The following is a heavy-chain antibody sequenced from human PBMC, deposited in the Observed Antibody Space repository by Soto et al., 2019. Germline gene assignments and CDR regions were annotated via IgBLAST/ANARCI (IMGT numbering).Heavy chain of an antibody. CDR1: GFPISSPYS. Sequence: KPSETLSLTCLVSGFPISSPYSWGWIRQPPGKGLEWIGSISHTGTTSYSPSLTSRVSISVDTSKNQVSLKLTSVTAADTAVYFCARVTMVIRDSDHFGVDVWGHGTTVTVSS. D-gene: IGHD4-17*01. V-gene: IGHV4-38-2*02. CDR3: ARVTMVIRDSDHFGVDV. CDR2: ISHTGTT. J-gene: IGHJ6*02.